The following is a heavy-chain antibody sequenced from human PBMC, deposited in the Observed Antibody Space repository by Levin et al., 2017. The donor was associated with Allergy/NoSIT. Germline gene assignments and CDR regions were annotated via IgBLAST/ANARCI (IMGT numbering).Heavy chain of an antibody. J-gene: IGHJ6*02. Sequence: ETLSLTCAASGFTFSSYSMNWVRQAPGKGLEWVSYISSSSSTIYYADSVKGRFTISRDNAKNSLYLQMNSLRDEDTAVYYCARQYYDILTGYGATKYYGMDVWGQGTTVTVSS. CDR2: ISSSSSTI. V-gene: IGHV3-48*02. D-gene: IGHD3-9*01. CDR1: GFTFSSYS. CDR3: ARQYYDILTGYGATKYYGMDV.